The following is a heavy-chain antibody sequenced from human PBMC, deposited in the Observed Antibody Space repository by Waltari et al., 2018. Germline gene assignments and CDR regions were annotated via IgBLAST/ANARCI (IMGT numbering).Heavy chain of an antibody. V-gene: IGHV3-53*01. J-gene: IGHJ4*02. CDR2: IYSGGTT. CDR1: GFTVSSNY. Sequence: EVQLVESGGGLIQPGGSLRLSCAASGFTVSSNYMTWVRQAPGKGLELVSVIYSGGTTYYADSGKGRFTISRDNSKNTVYLQLNSLTVEDTAVYYCAREHYGGGFWGQGTLVTVSS. D-gene: IGHD4-17*01. CDR3: AREHYGGGF.